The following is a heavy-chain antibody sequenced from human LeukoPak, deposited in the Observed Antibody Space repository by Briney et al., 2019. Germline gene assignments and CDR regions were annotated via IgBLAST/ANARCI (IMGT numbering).Heavy chain of an antibody. CDR3: ARLGGSPPYFDY. D-gene: IGHD3-16*01. Sequence: PGGSLRLSCAASGFSFSGPAIHWVRQASGKGLEWVGHIRRKGNDYATAYTASVKGRFTISRGDSKNTAFLQMDSLKTEDTAVYFCARLGGSPPYFDYWGQGTLVTVSS. CDR1: GFSFSGPA. J-gene: IGHJ4*02. V-gene: IGHV3-73*01. CDR2: IRRKGNDYAT.